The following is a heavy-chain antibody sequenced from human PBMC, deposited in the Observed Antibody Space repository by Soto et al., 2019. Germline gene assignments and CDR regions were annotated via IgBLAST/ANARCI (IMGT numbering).Heavy chain of an antibody. CDR2: ISYDGSNK. CDR3: ARAGSRSSCLDY. J-gene: IGHJ4*02. D-gene: IGHD6-13*01. Sequence: PGGSLRHPCEGSGFTFSSYAIHWLRQAPGKGLEWVAVISYDGSNKYYADSVKGRFTISRDNSKNTLYLQMNSLRAEDTAVYYCARAGSRSSCLDYWGQGTLVTVSS. V-gene: IGHV3-30-3*01. CDR1: GFTFSSYA.